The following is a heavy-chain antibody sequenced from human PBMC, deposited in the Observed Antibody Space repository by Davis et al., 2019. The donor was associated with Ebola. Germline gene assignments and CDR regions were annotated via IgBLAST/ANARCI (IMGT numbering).Heavy chain of an antibody. J-gene: IGHJ3*02. D-gene: IGHD6-19*01. CDR3: AKGIIAVAISAFDI. Sequence: GGSLRLSCAASGFTFDDYAMHWVRHAPGKGLEWVSGISWNSGSIGYADSVKGRFTISRDNAKNSLYLQMNSLRAEDTALYYCAKGIIAVAISAFDIWGQGTMVTVSS. V-gene: IGHV3-9*01. CDR1: GFTFDDYA. CDR2: ISWNSGSI.